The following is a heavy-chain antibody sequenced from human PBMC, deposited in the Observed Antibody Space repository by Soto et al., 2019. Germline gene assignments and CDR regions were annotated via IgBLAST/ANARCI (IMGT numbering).Heavy chain of an antibody. CDR3: ARDSSIAARRVQYYYYYYMDV. Sequence: ASVKVSCKASGYTFTSYGISWVRQTPGQGLEWMGWISAYNGNTNYAQKLQGRVTMTTDTSTSTAYMELRSLRSDDTAVYYCARDSSIAARRVQYYYYYYMDVWGKGTTVTVSS. J-gene: IGHJ6*03. V-gene: IGHV1-18*01. CDR1: GYTFTSYG. CDR2: ISAYNGNT. D-gene: IGHD6-6*01.